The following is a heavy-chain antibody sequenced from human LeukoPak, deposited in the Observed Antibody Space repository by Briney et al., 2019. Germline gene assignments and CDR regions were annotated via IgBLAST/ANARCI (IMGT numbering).Heavy chain of an antibody. D-gene: IGHD6-13*01. CDR2: IIPIFGTA. CDR3: STSPSFGSSWYQFNY. V-gene: IGHV1-69*05. Sequence: GASVKVSCKASGGTFSSYAISWVRQAPGQGLEWMGGIIPIFGTANYAQKFQGRVTITTDESTSTAYMELSSLRAEDTAVYYCSTSPSFGSSWYQFNYWGQGTLVTVSS. CDR1: GGTFSSYA. J-gene: IGHJ4*02.